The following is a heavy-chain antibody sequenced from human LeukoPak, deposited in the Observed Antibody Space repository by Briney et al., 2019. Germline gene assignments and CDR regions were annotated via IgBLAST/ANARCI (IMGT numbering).Heavy chain of an antibody. CDR2: IGGGGDKV. Sequence: GGSLRLSCAASGFTFKSYAMTWVRQAPGKGLEWVSAIGGGGDKVFYADSVKGRFTISRDNSKQTLYLQMNSLGAADTAIYYCAKVSSGEHTFWSDFSQDKWFDPWGLGTLVTVAS. J-gene: IGHJ5*02. CDR3: AKVSSGEHTFWSDFSQDKWFDP. V-gene: IGHV3-23*01. D-gene: IGHD3-3*01. CDR1: GFTFKSYA.